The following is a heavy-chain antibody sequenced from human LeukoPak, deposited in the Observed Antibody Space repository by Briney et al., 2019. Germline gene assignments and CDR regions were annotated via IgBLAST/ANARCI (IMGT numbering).Heavy chain of an antibody. Sequence: GGSLRLSCAPSGFTFNRYGMHWVRQAPGKGLEWVAAISYDGNNVYYAGSVKGRFTISRDNSKNTLYLEMNSLRAEDTAVYFCARLTSSWSIDYWGQGTLVTVSS. CDR3: ARLTSSWSIDY. CDR1: GFTFNRYG. J-gene: IGHJ4*02. D-gene: IGHD6-13*01. CDR2: ISYDGNNV. V-gene: IGHV3-33*01.